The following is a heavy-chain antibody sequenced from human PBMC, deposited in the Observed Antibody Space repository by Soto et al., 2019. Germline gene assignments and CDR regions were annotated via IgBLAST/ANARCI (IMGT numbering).Heavy chain of an antibody. D-gene: IGHD2-15*01. CDR2: ISGSGGDT. J-gene: IGHJ4*02. Sequence: GESLKISCAASGFIFSDYAMSWVRQAPGKGLEWVSGISGSGGDTYYADSVKGRVTISRDNPKNTLYLQMNSLRAEDTAVYYCAKDRRYCSGGSCFIFDYWGQGALVTVSS. CDR3: AKDRRYCSGGSCFIFDY. CDR1: GFIFSDYA. V-gene: IGHV3-23*01.